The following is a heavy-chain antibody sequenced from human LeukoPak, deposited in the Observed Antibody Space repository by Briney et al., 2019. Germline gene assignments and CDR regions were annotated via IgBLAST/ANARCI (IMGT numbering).Heavy chain of an antibody. Sequence: SETLSLTCTVSGGSISSYYRSWIRQPPGRGLEWIGYIYYSGSTNYNPSLKSRVTISVDTSKNQFSLKLSSVTAADTAVYYCARERSSGWYDGYFDYWGQGTLVTVS. CDR3: ARERSSGWYDGYFDY. CDR2: IYYSGST. V-gene: IGHV4-59*01. D-gene: IGHD6-19*01. CDR1: GGSISSYY. J-gene: IGHJ4*02.